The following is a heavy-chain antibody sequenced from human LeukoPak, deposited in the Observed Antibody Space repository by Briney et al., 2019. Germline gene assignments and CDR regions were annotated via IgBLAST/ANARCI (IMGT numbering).Heavy chain of an antibody. Sequence: GGSLRLSCAASGFTFSDYYMSWIRQAPGKGLEWVSYISSSGSTIYYADSVKGRFTISRDNAKNSLYLQMNSLRAEDTAVYYCARDLVPAAPKVRDYWGQGTLVTVSS. CDR1: GFTFSDYY. CDR2: ISSSGSTI. CDR3: ARDLVPAAPKVRDY. J-gene: IGHJ4*02. D-gene: IGHD2-2*01. V-gene: IGHV3-11*04.